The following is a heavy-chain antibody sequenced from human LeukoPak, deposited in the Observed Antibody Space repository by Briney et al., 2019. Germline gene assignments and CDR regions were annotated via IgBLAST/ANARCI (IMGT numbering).Heavy chain of an antibody. D-gene: IGHD3-22*01. CDR3: ARNVGSGYYYYFDY. V-gene: IGHV3-48*03. CDR2: ISSSGSTI. CDR1: GFTFSGYE. Sequence: GGSLRLSCAASGFTFSGYEMNWVRQAPGKGLEWVSYISSSGSTISYTDTVKGRFTISRDNAKNSLYLQMNSLRAEDTALYYCARNVGSGYYYYFDYWGQGTLVTVSS. J-gene: IGHJ4*02.